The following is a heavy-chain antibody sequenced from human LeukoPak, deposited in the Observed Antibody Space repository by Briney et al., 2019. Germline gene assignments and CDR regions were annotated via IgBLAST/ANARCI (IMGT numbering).Heavy chain of an antibody. CDR3: ATPRGIVVVVAAPSFDF. Sequence: GGSLRLSCAASGFTFSSYAMSWVRQAPGKGLEWVSSISDSGGSTYYADSVKGRFTVSRDNSKNTLYLQMSSLRADDTAVYYCATPRGIVVVVAAPSFDFWGQGTLVTVPS. D-gene: IGHD2-15*01. J-gene: IGHJ4*02. CDR1: GFTFSSYA. CDR2: ISDSGGST. V-gene: IGHV3-23*01.